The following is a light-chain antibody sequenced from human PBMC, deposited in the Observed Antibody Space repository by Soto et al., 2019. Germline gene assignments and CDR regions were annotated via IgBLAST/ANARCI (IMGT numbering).Light chain of an antibody. CDR1: QSVSSN. CDR2: SAS. J-gene: IGKJ2*01. V-gene: IGKV3-15*01. Sequence: EIVMTQSPATLSVSPGERATLSCRASQSVSSNLVWYQQKPGQAPRLLIYSASTRATGIPARFTGSGSGTEFTLTISSLQSEDFAVYYCQHYGSSSYTFGQGTKLEIK. CDR3: QHYGSSSYT.